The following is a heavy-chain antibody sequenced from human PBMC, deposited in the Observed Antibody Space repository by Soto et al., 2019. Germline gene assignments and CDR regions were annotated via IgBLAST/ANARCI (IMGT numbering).Heavy chain of an antibody. J-gene: IGHJ6*02. CDR3: ARDSAGHGDYSYYYGMDV. V-gene: IGHV3-48*01. Sequence: EVQLVESGGGLVQPGGSLRLSCAASGFTFSSYSMNWVRQAPGKGLEWVSYISGSSRTIYYADSVRGRFTISRDNAKNSLYLQMNSLRAEDTAVYSCARDSAGHGDYSYYYGMDVWGQGTTVTVSS. CDR1: GFTFSSYS. CDR2: ISGSSRTI. D-gene: IGHD6-19*01.